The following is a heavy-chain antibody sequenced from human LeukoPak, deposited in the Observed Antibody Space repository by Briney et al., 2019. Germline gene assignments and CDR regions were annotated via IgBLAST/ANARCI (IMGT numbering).Heavy chain of an antibody. J-gene: IGHJ4*02. V-gene: IGHV4-34*01. CDR2: INHSGST. CDR3: ARYVGYCSGGSCYLSRGQNYFDY. CDR1: GGSFSGYY. D-gene: IGHD2-15*01. Sequence: SETLSLTCAVYGGSFSGYYWSWIRQPPGKGLEWIGEINHSGSTNYNPSLKSRVTISVDTSKNQFSLKLSSVTAADTAVYYCARYVGYCSGGSCYLSRGQNYFDYGGQGTLVTVSS.